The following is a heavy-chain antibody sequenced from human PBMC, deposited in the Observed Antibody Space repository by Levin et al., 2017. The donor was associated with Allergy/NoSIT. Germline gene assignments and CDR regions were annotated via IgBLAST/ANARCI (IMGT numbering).Heavy chain of an antibody. CDR2: ISYDGSNK. J-gene: IGHJ3*02. V-gene: IGHV3-30*18. Sequence: HPGGSLRLSCAASGFTFSSYGMHWVRQAPGKGLEWVAVISYDGSNKYYADSVKGRFTISRDNSKNTLYLQMNSLRAEDTAVYYCAKDRSGSYYGAFDIWGQGTMVTVSS. D-gene: IGHD1-26*01. CDR3: AKDRSGSYYGAFDI. CDR1: GFTFSSYG.